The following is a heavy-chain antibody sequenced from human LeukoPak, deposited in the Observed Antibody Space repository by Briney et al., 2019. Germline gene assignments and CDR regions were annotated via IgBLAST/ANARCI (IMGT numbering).Heavy chain of an antibody. Sequence: PGGSLRLSCAAPGFSFDDYAIHWVRQAPGKGLEWVSLISGDGGSTFYADSVKGRFTISRDNSKNSLYLQMSSLRGEDTALYYCARESDSSGWYDSWGQGTLVTVSS. CDR2: ISGDGGST. D-gene: IGHD3-22*01. V-gene: IGHV3-43*02. CDR3: ARESDSSGWYDS. CDR1: GFSFDDYA. J-gene: IGHJ5*01.